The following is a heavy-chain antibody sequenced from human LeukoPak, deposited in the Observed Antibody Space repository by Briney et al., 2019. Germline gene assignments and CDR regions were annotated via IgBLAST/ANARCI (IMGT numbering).Heavy chain of an antibody. CDR3: ARLPLCCSGYRGGAFDI. CDR1: GYSFTSYW. Sequence: GESLKISCKGSGYSFTSYWIGWVRQMPGKGLEWMGIIYPGDSDTRYSPSFQGQVTISADKSISTAYLQWSSLKASDTAMYYCARLPLCCSGYRGGAFDIWGQGTMVTVSS. J-gene: IGHJ3*02. D-gene: IGHD2-15*01. V-gene: IGHV5-51*01. CDR2: IYPGDSDT.